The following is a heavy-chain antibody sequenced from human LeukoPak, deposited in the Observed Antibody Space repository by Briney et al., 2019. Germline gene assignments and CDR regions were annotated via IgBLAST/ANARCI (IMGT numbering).Heavy chain of an antibody. V-gene: IGHV4-39*01. D-gene: IGHD3-10*01. CDR3: ASGRYYGSGSQYNWFDP. CDR1: GGSISSSSYY. CDR2: IYYSGST. Sequence: PSETLSLTCTASGGSISSSSYYWGWIRQPPGKGLEWIGSIYYSGSTYYNPSLKSRVTISVDTSKNQFSLKLSSVTAADRAVYYCASGRYYGSGSQYNWFDPWGQGTLVTVSS. J-gene: IGHJ5*02.